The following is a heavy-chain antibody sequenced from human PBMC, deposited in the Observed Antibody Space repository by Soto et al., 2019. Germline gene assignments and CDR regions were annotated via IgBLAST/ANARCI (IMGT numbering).Heavy chain of an antibody. Sequence: PGGSLRLSCAASGFTFSSYGMHWVRQAPGKGLEWVAVIWYDGSNKYYADSVKGRFTISRDNSKNTLYLQMNSLRAEDTAVYYCAREQSGEPNYYDSSGYYQPFDYWGQGTLVTVSS. V-gene: IGHV3-33*01. CDR1: GFTFSSYG. CDR2: IWYDGSNK. J-gene: IGHJ4*02. CDR3: AREQSGEPNYYDSSGYYQPFDY. D-gene: IGHD3-22*01.